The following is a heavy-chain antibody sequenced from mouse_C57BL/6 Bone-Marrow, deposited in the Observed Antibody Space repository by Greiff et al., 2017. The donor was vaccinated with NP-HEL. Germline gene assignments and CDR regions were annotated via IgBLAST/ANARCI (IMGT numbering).Heavy chain of an antibody. Sequence: QVQLKQSGAELARPGASVKLSCKASGYTFTSYGISWVKQRTGQGLEWIGEIYPRSGNTYYTEKFKGKATLTADTSSSTPYMELRSLTSEDSAVYFCARWTTVVEGFDYWGQGTTLTVSS. CDR2: IYPRSGNT. J-gene: IGHJ2*01. CDR3: ARWTTVVEGFDY. CDR1: GYTFTSYG. D-gene: IGHD1-1*01. V-gene: IGHV1-81*01.